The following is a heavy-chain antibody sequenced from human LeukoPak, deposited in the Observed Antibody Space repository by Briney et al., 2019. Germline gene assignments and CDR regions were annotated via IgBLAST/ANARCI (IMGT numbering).Heavy chain of an antibody. V-gene: IGHV4-30-2*01. J-gene: IGHJ4*02. CDR3: ARARGYSYGYFDH. D-gene: IGHD5-18*01. CDR2: IYHSGST. CDR1: GGSISSGGYS. Sequence: PSQTLSLTCAVSGGSISSGGYSWSWIRQPPGKGLEWIGYIYHSGSTYYNPSLKSRVTISVDRSKNQFSLKLSSVTAADTAVYYCARARGYSYGYFDHWGQGTLVTVSS.